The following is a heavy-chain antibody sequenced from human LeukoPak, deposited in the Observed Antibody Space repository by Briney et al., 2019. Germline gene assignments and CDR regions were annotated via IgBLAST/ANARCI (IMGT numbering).Heavy chain of an antibody. CDR3: ARDWGAYYHFFDY. J-gene: IGHJ4*02. D-gene: IGHD3-22*01. Sequence: GGSLRLFCAVSGITLSNYGMSWVRQAPGKGLEWVGNIKQDGSERNYVDSVKGRFTISRDNAKKSLYLQINSLRAEDTAVYYCARDWGAYYHFFDYWGQGTLVTVSS. CDR2: IKQDGSER. V-gene: IGHV3-7*01. CDR1: GITLSNYG.